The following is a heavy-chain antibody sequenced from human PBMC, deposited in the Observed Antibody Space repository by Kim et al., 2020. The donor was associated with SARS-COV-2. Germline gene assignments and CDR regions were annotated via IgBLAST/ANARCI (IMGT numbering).Heavy chain of an antibody. CDR2: INHSGST. CDR1: GGSFSGYY. Sequence: SETLSLTCAVYGGSFSGYYWSWIRQPPGKGLEWIGEINHSGSTNYNPSLKSRDTISVNTSKNQFSLKLSSVTAADTAVYYCAGIRVHTIFGVVASSYSWFDPWGQGTLVTVSS. D-gene: IGHD3-3*01. V-gene: IGHV4-34*01. J-gene: IGHJ5*02. CDR3: AGIRVHTIFGVVASSYSWFDP.